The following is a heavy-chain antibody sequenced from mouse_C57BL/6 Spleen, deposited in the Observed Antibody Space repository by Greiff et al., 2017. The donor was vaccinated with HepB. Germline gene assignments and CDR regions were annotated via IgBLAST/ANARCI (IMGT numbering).Heavy chain of an antibody. CDR3: ARCAGYVDYYAMDY. V-gene: IGHV1-39*01. J-gene: IGHJ4*01. Sequence: EVKLMESGPELVKPGASVKISCKASGYSFTDYNMNWVKQSNGKSLEWIGVINPNYGTTSYNQKFKGKATLTVDQSSSTAYMQLNSLTSEDSAVYYCARCAGYVDYYAMDYWGQGTSVTVSS. CDR1: GYSFTDYN. D-gene: IGHD3-2*02. CDR2: INPNYGTT.